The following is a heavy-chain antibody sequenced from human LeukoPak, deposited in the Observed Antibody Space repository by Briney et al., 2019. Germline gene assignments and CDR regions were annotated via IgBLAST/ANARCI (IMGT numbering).Heavy chain of an antibody. CDR2: FDPEDGET. CDR1: GYTLTELS. CDR3: ATVAAHYFDY. D-gene: IGHD6-13*01. Sequence: GASVKVSCKVSGYTLTELSMHWVRQAPGKGLEWMGGFDPEDGETIYAQKFQGGVTMTEDSSTDTAYMELSSLRSEDTAVYYCATVAAHYFDYWGQGTLVTVSS. V-gene: IGHV1-24*01. J-gene: IGHJ4*02.